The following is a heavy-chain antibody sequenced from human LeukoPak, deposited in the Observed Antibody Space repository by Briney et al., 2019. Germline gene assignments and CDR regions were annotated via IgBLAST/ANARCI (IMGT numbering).Heavy chain of an antibody. V-gene: IGHV4-61*02. CDR1: GGSTSSGSYY. CDR2: IYASGST. J-gene: IGHJ3*02. CDR3: VRVKLNYYDSSTYAFDI. D-gene: IGHD3-22*01. Sequence: PSETLSLTCTVSGGSTSSGSYYWSWIRQPAGKGLEWIGRIYASGSTNYNSSLKSRVTISVDMSKNQFSLKLSSVTAADTAVYYCVRVKLNYYDSSTYAFDIWGQGTMVTVSS.